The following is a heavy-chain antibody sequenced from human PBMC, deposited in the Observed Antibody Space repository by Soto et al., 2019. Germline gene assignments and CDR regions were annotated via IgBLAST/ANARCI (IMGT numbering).Heavy chain of an antibody. CDR2: IYYSGST. D-gene: IGHD3-9*01. J-gene: IGHJ4*02. Sequence: SETLSLTCTVSGGSISSYYWSWIRQPPGKGLEWIGYIYYSGSTNYNPSPKSRVTISVDTSKNQFSLKLSSVTAADTAVYYCARLSGGYFDWLLSYFDYWGQGTLVTVSS. CDR3: ARLSGGYFDWLLSYFDY. V-gene: IGHV4-59*01. CDR1: GGSISSYY.